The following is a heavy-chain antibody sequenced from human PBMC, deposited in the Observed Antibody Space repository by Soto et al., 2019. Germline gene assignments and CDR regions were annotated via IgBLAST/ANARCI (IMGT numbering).Heavy chain of an antibody. Sequence: EVQLVESGGGLVKPGGSLRLSCAASGFTFSSYSMNWVRQAPGKGLEWVSSISSSSSYIYYADSVKGRFTISRDNAKNSLYLQRNSLRAEDTAVYYCARGAAALWFGADPWGQGTLVTVSS. J-gene: IGHJ5*02. V-gene: IGHV3-21*01. CDR2: ISSSSSYI. D-gene: IGHD3-10*01. CDR3: ARGAAALWFGADP. CDR1: GFTFSSYS.